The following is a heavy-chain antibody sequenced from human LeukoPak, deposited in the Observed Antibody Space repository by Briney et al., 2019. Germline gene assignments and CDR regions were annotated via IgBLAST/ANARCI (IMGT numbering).Heavy chain of an antibody. J-gene: IGHJ6*02. V-gene: IGHV3-20*01. CDR3: ARRWLAYGMDV. D-gene: IGHD6-19*01. Sequence: PGGSLRLSCAASGFKFDDYGMSWVRQAPGKGLEWLSGINWNGGSTGYADSVKGRFTISRDNAKNSLYLQMNSLRAEDTALYHCARRWLAYGMDVWGQGTTVTVSS. CDR1: GFKFDDYG. CDR2: INWNGGST.